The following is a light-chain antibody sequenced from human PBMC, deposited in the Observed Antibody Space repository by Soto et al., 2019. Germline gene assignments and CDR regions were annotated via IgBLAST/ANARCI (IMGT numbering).Light chain of an antibody. V-gene: IGKV3-15*01. Sequence: EIATTQSPDTLSVSPGERATLSCRASQSVSSNLAWYQQKPGQAPRLLIYGASTRATVIPDRFSGSGSGTEFALTISSLQSEDFAVYYCQHYNNWHPWTFGQGTKVEIK. CDR2: GAS. CDR3: QHYNNWHPWT. J-gene: IGKJ1*01. CDR1: QSVSSN.